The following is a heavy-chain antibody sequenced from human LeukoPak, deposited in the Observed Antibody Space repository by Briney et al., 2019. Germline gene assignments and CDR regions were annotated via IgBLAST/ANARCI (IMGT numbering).Heavy chain of an antibody. CDR1: GGSVSSGSYY. Sequence: SETLSLTCTVSGGSVSSGSYYWSWIRQPPGKGLEWIGEIYHSGSTNYNPSLKSRVTILLDKSKNQFSLKLSSVTAADTAVYYCARNGGNSDFDYWGQGTLVTVSS. D-gene: IGHD4-23*01. CDR2: IYHSGST. CDR3: ARNGGNSDFDY. V-gene: IGHV4-61*01. J-gene: IGHJ4*02.